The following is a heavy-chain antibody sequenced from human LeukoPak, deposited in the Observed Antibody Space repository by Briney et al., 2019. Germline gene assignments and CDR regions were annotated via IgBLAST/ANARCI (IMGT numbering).Heavy chain of an antibody. CDR3: ARGGSRDGYNRPLDY. CDR2: IYYSGTT. J-gene: IGHJ4*02. CDR1: SDSISSYY. Sequence: SETLSLTCTVSSDSISSYYWSWIRQPPGKGLEWIGYIYYSGTTKYNPSLKSRVTISIDTSKNQFSLKLSSVTAADTAVYYCARGGSRDGYNRPLDYWGQGTLVTVSS. V-gene: IGHV4-59*01. D-gene: IGHD5-24*01.